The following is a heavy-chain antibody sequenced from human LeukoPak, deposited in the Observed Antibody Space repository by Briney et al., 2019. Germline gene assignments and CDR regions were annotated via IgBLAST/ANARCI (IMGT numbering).Heavy chain of an antibody. CDR2: ISWNSGSI. V-gene: IGHV3-9*01. J-gene: IGHJ4*02. D-gene: IGHD4-17*01. CDR3: AKGSLNYGDYVFDY. CDR1: GFTFDDYA. Sequence: GGSLRLSCAASGFTFDDYAMHWVRQAPGKGLERVSGISWNSGSIGYADSVKGRFTISRDNAKKSLYLQMNSLRAEDTALYYCAKGSLNYGDYVFDYWGQGTLVTVSS.